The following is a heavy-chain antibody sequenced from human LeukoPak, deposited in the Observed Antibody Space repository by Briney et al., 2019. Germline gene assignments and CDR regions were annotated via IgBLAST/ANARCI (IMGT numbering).Heavy chain of an antibody. CDR3: ARDPTRGDLSVY. CDR2: INS. V-gene: IGHV1-2*02. CDR1: GYTFTGYY. D-gene: IGHD7-27*01. J-gene: IGHJ4*02. Sequence: ASVKVSFKASGYTFTGYYMHWVRQVPGQGLEWMGWINSAQKFQGRVTMTRDTSISTAYMELSRLRSDDTAVYYCARDPTRGDLSVYWGQGTLVTVSS.